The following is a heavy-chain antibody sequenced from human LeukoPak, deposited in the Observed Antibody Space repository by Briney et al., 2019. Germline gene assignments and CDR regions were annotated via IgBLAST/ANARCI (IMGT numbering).Heavy chain of an antibody. J-gene: IGHJ4*02. CDR3: AKDGGGYDFWSGYYTS. D-gene: IGHD3-3*01. CDR1: GFTFSSYA. V-gene: IGHV3-23*01. CDR2: ISGSGGST. Sequence: GGSLRLSCAASGFTFSSYAMSWVRQAPGKGLEWVSAISGSGGSTYYADSVKGRFTISRDNSKNTLYLQMNSLRAEDTAVYYCAKDGGGYDFWSGYYTSWGQGTLVTVSS.